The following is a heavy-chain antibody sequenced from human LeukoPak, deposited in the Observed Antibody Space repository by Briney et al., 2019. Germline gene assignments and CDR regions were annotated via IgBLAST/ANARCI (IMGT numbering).Heavy chain of an antibody. V-gene: IGHV3-30*04. CDR1: GFTFSSYA. J-gene: IGHJ4*02. Sequence: PGGSLRLSCAASGFTFSSYAMHWVRQAPGKGLEWVAVISYDGSNKYYADSVKGRFTISRDNSKNTLYLQMNSLRAEDTAVYYCAKDQGITMIEWVEDYFDYWGQGTLVTVSS. D-gene: IGHD3-22*01. CDR2: ISYDGSNK. CDR3: AKDQGITMIEWVEDYFDY.